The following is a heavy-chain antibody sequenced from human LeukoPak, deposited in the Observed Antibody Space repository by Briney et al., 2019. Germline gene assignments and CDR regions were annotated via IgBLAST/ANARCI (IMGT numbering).Heavy chain of an antibody. J-gene: IGHJ4*02. D-gene: IGHD4/OR15-4a*01. CDR2: IDISGDST. Sequence: GGSLRLSCVVSGFTFSSHAMCWVRQAPGRGLEWLSSIDISGDSTSYADSVKGRFTISRDNSKNTLLLQMDSLRAEDSAIYYCANEIRPNDYWGQGTLVTVSS. CDR3: ANEIRPNDY. V-gene: IGHV3-23*05. CDR1: GFTFSSHA.